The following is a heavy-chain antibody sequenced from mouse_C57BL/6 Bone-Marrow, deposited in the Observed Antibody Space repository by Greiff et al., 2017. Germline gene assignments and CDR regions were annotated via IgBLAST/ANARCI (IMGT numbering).Heavy chain of an antibody. CDR3: ARLSSMVTTWNWYFDV. Sequence: EVKVVESGGGLVQPGESLKLSCESNEYEFPSHDMSWVRKTPEKRLELVAAINSDGGSTYYPDTMERRFIISRDNTKKTLYLQMSSLRSEDTALYYCARLSSMVTTWNWYFDVWGTGTTVTVSS. V-gene: IGHV5-2*01. CDR1: EYEFPSHD. J-gene: IGHJ1*03. D-gene: IGHD2-1*01. CDR2: INSDGGST.